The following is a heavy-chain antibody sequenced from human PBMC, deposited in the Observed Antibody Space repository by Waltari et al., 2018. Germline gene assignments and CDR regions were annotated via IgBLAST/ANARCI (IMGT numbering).Heavy chain of an antibody. Sequence: VQLVDSAGGLLQPGGCLRLSCASSGYIVRGNYMSWVRQAPGRGLEWFSLIYSGGSTYYADSVKGRFTISRDNSKNTLYLQMDSLSVEDTAVYYCARWQQWPVRAFDYWGQGTLVTVSS. D-gene: IGHD6-19*01. CDR2: IYSGGST. V-gene: IGHV3-53*01. J-gene: IGHJ4*02. CDR3: ARWQQWPVRAFDY. CDR1: GYIVRGNY.